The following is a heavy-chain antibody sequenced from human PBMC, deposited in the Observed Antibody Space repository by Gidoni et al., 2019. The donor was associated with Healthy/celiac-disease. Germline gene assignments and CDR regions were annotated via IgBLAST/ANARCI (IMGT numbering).Heavy chain of an antibody. Sequence: QVQLVQSGAEVKTPGASVKGYCKAYGYTFTSNYMHWVRHAPGQGLEWMGIINPSGGSTSYAQKFQGRVTMTRDTSTSTVYMELRSLRSEDTAVYYCARGRGDGYSTFNWFDPWGQGTLVTVSS. CDR1: GYTFTSNY. D-gene: IGHD2-15*01. CDR3: ARGRGDGYSTFNWFDP. V-gene: IGHV1-46*01. J-gene: IGHJ5*02. CDR2: INPSGGST.